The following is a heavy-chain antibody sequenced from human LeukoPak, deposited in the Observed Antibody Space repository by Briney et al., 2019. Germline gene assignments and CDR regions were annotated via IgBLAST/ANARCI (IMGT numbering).Heavy chain of an antibody. CDR1: GFTFSNAW. D-gene: IGHD2-2*01. Sequence: GGSLRPSCAASGFTFSNAWMSWVRQAPGKGLEWVGRIKSKTDGGTTDYAAPVKGRFTISRDDSKNTLYLQMNSLKTEDTAVYYCTTDPSIVVVPAAMLVWGQGTLVTVSS. CDR3: TTDPSIVVVPAAMLV. J-gene: IGHJ4*02. CDR2: IKSKTDGGTT. V-gene: IGHV3-15*01.